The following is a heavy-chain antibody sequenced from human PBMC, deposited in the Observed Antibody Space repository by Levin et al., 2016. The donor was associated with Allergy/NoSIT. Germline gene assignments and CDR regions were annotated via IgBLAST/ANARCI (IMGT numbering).Heavy chain of an antibody. CDR1: GFTFSSYA. CDR3: ARRSAKDRGHFDS. CDR2: ITASGEST. V-gene: IGHV3-23*01. D-gene: IGHD3-10*01. Sequence: GESLKISCEASGFTFSSYAMSWVRQAPGKGLEWVSAITASGESTDHADSVKGRFTISRDSSKNTLYLQMNSLRAEDTAVYYCARRSAKDRGHFDSWGQGTHVTVSS. J-gene: IGHJ4*02.